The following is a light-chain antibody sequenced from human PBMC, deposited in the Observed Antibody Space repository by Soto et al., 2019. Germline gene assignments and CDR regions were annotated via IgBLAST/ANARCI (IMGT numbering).Light chain of an antibody. Sequence: EIVLTQSPATLSLSPGERATLSCRAIQSVKSSLAWYQQKPGQAPRLLIYDASNRATGIPARFSGSGSGTDFTLTISSLEPEDFAVYYCQQRSNWPQGITFGQGTRLEIK. CDR1: QSVKSS. V-gene: IGKV3-11*01. J-gene: IGKJ5*01. CDR3: QQRSNWPQGIT. CDR2: DAS.